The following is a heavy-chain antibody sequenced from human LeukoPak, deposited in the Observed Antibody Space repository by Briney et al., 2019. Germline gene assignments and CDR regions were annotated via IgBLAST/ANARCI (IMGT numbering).Heavy chain of an antibody. CDR1: GFTFSSYS. V-gene: IGHV3-21*01. CDR3: ARDVAQTSYYDILTGYYLAQGFDY. J-gene: IGHJ4*02. D-gene: IGHD3-9*01. Sequence: PGGSLRLSCAASGFTFSSYSMNWVRRAPGKGLEWVSSISSSSSYIYYADSVKGRFTISRDNAKNTLYLQMNSMRAEDTSVYYCARDVAQTSYYDILTGYYLAQGFDYRGQGTLVTVSS. CDR2: ISSSSSYI.